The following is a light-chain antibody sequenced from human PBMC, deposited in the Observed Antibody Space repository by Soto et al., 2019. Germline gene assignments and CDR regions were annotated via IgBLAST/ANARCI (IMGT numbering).Light chain of an antibody. CDR2: AAS. CDR3: QQANNFPIT. CDR1: QGVSSW. Sequence: DIQLTQSPSSVSASVGDRVTITCRASQGVSSWLAWYQQKPGKAPKLLISAASILQGGVPSRFSGSGSGTDFTLIISRLQPEDFATYYCQQANNFPITFGQGTRLEIK. J-gene: IGKJ5*01. V-gene: IGKV1-12*01.